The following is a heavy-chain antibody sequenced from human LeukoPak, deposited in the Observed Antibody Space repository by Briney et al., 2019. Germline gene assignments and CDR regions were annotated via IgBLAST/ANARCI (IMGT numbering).Heavy chain of an antibody. CDR2: ITSSGDIK. V-gene: IGHV3-11*04. D-gene: IGHD3-10*01. Sequence: GGSLRLSCAASGFTFSDYYMSWIRQAPGKGLEWVSYITSSGDIKTYADPVKGRFTMSRDDAKNSVYLQMNSLRPEDTAVYYCARDIYGDEDFDYWGQGTLVSVSS. CDR1: GFTFSDYY. J-gene: IGHJ4*02. CDR3: ARDIYGDEDFDY.